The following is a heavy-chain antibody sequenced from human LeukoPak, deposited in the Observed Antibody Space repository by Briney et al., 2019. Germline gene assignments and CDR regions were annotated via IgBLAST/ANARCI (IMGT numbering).Heavy chain of an antibody. CDR3: AKEGSTTYYGMDV. CDR1: GFTFDDYA. CDR2: ISGDGGST. D-gene: IGHD1-14*01. Sequence: GGSLRLSCAASGFTFDDYAMHWVRHAPGKGLEWVSLISGDGGSTYYADSVKGRFTISRDKSKNSLYLQMNSLRTEDTALYYCAKEGSTTYYGMDVWGQGTTVTVSS. J-gene: IGHJ6*02. V-gene: IGHV3-43*02.